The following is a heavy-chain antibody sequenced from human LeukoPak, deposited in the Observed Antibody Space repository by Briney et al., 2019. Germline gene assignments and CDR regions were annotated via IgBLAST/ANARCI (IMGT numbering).Heavy chain of an antibody. CDR3: ATSITMVRGVIISPYYFDY. V-gene: IGHV1-24*01. CDR1: GYTLTELS. J-gene: IGHJ4*02. CDR2: FDPEDGET. D-gene: IGHD3-10*01. Sequence: ASVKVSCKVSGYTLTELSMHWVRQAPGKGLEWMGGFDPEDGETIYAQKFQGRVTMTEDTSTDTAYMELSSLRSEDTAAYYCATSITMVRGVIISPYYFDYWGQGTLVTVSS.